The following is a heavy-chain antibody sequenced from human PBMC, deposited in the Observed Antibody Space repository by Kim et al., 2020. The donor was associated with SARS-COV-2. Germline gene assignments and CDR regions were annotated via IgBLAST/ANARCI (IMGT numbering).Heavy chain of an antibody. J-gene: IGHJ5*02. CDR2: ISSSSSTI. CDR3: ARDFPYYDILTGYYPNWFDP. V-gene: IGHV3-48*02. CDR1: GFTFSSYS. D-gene: IGHD3-9*01. Sequence: GGSLRHSCAASGFTFSSYSMNWVRQAPGKGLEWVSYISSSSSTIYYADSVKGRFTISRDNAKNSLYLQMNSLRDEDTAVYYCARDFPYYDILTGYYPNWFDPWGQGTLVTVSS.